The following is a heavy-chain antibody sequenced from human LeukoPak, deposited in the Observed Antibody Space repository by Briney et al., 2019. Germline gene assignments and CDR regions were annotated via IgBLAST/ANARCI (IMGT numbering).Heavy chain of an antibody. CDR2: ISSSSAYI. V-gene: IGHV3-21*01. J-gene: IGHJ6*03. CDR1: GFTFSSYS. CDR3: ARAMDYYYYYYIDV. D-gene: IGHD3-10*01. Sequence: GGSLRLSCAASGFTFSSYSMNWVRQAPGKGLEWVSSISSSSAYIYCADSEKGRFTISRDNAKNSLYLQMNSLRVEDTAVYYCARAMDYYYYYYIDVWGKGTTVTVSS.